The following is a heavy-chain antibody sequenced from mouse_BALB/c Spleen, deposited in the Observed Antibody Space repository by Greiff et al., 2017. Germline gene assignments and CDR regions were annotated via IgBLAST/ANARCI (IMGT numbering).Heavy chain of an antibody. CDR2: ISSGSSTI. V-gene: IGHV5-17*02. D-gene: IGHD1-1*01. J-gene: IGHJ2*01. CDR1: GFTFSSFG. Sequence: EVQRVESGGGLVQPGGSRKLSCAASGFTFSSFGMHWVRQAPEKGLEWVAYISSGSSTIYYADTVKGRFTISRDNPKNTLFLQMTSLRSEDTAMYYCAREGYYGSSYYFDYWGQGTTLTVSS. CDR3: AREGYYGSSYYFDY.